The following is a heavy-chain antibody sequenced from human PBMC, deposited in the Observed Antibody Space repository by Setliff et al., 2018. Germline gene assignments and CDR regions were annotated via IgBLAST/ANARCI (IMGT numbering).Heavy chain of an antibody. CDR3: ARGRNVELRLLDT. Sequence: PSETLSLTCAASGGSFTYYYWTWLRQPPGKGLEWIGEINHTGATNYSPSLKSRVTISIDTSNYQFSLKVNSVTAADTAVYYCARGRNVELRLLDTWGQGTLVTVSS. CDR1: GGSFTYYY. D-gene: IGHD1-7*01. J-gene: IGHJ5*02. V-gene: IGHV4-34*01. CDR2: INHTGAT.